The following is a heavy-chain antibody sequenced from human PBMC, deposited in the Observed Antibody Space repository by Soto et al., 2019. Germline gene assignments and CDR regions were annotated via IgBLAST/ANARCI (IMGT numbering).Heavy chain of an antibody. CDR1: VFTVSSDA. CDR2: ISYDGSNK. V-gene: IGHV3-30-3*01. CDR3: ARDVYSSSSSPLYYYYYGMDV. D-gene: IGHD6-6*01. J-gene: IGHJ6*02. Sequence: GGSLRLSCAASVFTVSSDAMHWVRQAPGKGLEWVAVISYDGSNKYYADSVKGRFTISRDNSKNTLYLQMNSLRAEDTAVYYCARDVYSSSSSPLYYYYYGMDVWGQGTTVTVSS.